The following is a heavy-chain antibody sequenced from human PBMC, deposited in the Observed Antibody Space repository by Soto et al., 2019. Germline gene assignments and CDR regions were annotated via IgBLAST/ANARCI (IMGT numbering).Heavy chain of an antibody. Sequence: QVQLVESGGGVVQPGRSLRLSCAASGFTFSSYGMHWVRQAPGKGLEWVAVIWSDGSNKYYADSVKGRFTISRDNSKNTLYLQMNSLRAEDTAVHYCARYYYDSSGYYPLWGQGTLVTVSS. V-gene: IGHV3-33*01. J-gene: IGHJ4*02. D-gene: IGHD3-22*01. CDR1: GFTFSSYG. CDR3: ARYYYDSSGYYPL. CDR2: IWSDGSNK.